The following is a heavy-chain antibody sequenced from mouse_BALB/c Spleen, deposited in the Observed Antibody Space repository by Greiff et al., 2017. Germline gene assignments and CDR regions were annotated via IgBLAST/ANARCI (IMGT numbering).Heavy chain of an antibody. J-gene: IGHJ1*01. CDR2: INSNGGST. Sequence: EVHLVESGGGLVQPGGSLKLSCAASGFTFSSYGMSWVRQTPDKRLELVATINSNGGSTYYPDSVKGRFTISRDNAKNTLYLQMSSLKSEDTAMYYCAKNYYGSTDWYFDVWGAGTTVTVSS. V-gene: IGHV5-6-3*01. CDR1: GFTFSSYG. D-gene: IGHD1-1*01. CDR3: AKNYYGSTDWYFDV.